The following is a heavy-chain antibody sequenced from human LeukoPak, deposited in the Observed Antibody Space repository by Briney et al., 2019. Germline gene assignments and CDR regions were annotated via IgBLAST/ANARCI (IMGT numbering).Heavy chain of an antibody. Sequence: ASVKVSCKASGYTFTSYTINWVRQAPGQGLERMGWISTYNGNTNYAQKLQGRVTMTTDTSTSTAYMELRSLKSDDTAVYYCARIHMTTVTTSLDWYFDLWGRGTLVTVSS. J-gene: IGHJ2*01. V-gene: IGHV1-18*01. CDR3: ARIHMTTVTTSLDWYFDL. CDR2: ISTYNGNT. CDR1: GYTFTSYT. D-gene: IGHD4-17*01.